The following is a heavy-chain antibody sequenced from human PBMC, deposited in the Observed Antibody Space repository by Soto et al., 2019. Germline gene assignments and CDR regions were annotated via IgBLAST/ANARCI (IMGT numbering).Heavy chain of an antibody. CDR1: GGSISSGGHY. CDR2: IYYSGST. D-gene: IGHD4-4*01. V-gene: IGHV4-31*03. J-gene: IGHJ6*02. CDR3: ARDQAYDYTSPGDYYYDGMDV. Sequence: QVQLQESGPGLVKPSQTLSLTCTVSGGSISSGGHYWNWIRQHPGKGLEWIGYIYYSGSTYYNPSLQSRVTISVDTSKNQFSLNLSSVTAADTAVYYCARDQAYDYTSPGDYYYDGMDVWGQGTTVTVSS.